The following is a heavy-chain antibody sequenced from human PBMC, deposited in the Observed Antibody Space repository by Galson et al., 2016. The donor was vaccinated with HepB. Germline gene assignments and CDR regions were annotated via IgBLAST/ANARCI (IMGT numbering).Heavy chain of an antibody. V-gene: IGHV4-31*03. CDR2: IYYSGST. D-gene: IGHD3-3*01. J-gene: IGHJ4*02. CDR1: GGSISSDGYF. Sequence: TLSLTCTISGGSISSDGYFWSWIRQHPGKGLEWIGYIYYSGSTYYNSSLKSRVTISIDTSKNQFSLKLGSVTAADTAVYYCARTIGVVMSHFDYWGQGTLVTVSS. CDR3: ARTIGVVMSHFDY.